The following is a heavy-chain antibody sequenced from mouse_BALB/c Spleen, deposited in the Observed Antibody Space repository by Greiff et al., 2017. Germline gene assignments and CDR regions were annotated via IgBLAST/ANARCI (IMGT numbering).Heavy chain of an antibody. J-gene: IGHJ4*01. Sequence: VQLQQSGTVLARPGASVKMSCKASGYTFTSYWMHWVQQRPGQGLEWIGAIYPGNSDTSYNQKFKGKAKLTAVTTTSTAYMKLSSLKNEDSAVYYCTNRVRYAMDYWGQGTSVTVSS. V-gene: IGHV1-5*01. CDR2: IYPGNSDT. CDR1: GYTFTSYW. D-gene: IGHD2-13*01. CDR3: TNRVRYAMDY.